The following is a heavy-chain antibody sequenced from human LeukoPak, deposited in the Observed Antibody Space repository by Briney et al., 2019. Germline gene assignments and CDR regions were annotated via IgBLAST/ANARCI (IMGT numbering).Heavy chain of an antibody. V-gene: IGHV1-8*03. CDR2: MNPNSGNT. CDR3: ARSPAGRARVNWFDP. J-gene: IGHJ5*02. Sequence: ASVKVSCKASGYTFTDFGINWVRQATGQGLEWMGWMNPNSGNTGYAQKFQGRVTITRNTSISTAYMELSSLRSEDTAVYYCARSPAGRARVNWFDPWGQGTLVTVSS. CDR1: GYTFTDFG. D-gene: IGHD2-2*01.